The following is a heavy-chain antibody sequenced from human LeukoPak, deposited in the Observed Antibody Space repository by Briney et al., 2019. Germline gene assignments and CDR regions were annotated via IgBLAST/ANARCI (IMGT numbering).Heavy chain of an antibody. CDR1: GFTVSSNY. CDR2: IYSGAST. Sequence: GGSLRLSCAASGFTVSSNYMSWVRQAPGKGLEWVSVIYSGASTYYADSVKGRFTISRDNSKNTLYLQMNSLGAEDTAVYYCAREGDGYRTTGYFDYWGQGTLVTVSS. J-gene: IGHJ4*02. D-gene: IGHD5-24*01. V-gene: IGHV3-53*01. CDR3: AREGDGYRTTGYFDY.